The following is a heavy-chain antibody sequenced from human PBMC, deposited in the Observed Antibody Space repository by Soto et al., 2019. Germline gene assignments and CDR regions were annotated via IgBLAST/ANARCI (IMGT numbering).Heavy chain of an antibody. CDR1: GYTFTSYG. V-gene: IGHV1-18*01. Sequence: ASVKVSCKASGYTFTSYGISWVRQAPGQGLEWMGWISAYNGNTDYPQKLQGRVTMTTDTSTSTAYMELRSLRSDETAVYYCAREGYCISTSCYASALDYWGQGTLVTVSS. CDR2: ISAYNGNT. CDR3: AREGYCISTSCYASALDY. D-gene: IGHD2-2*01. J-gene: IGHJ4*02.